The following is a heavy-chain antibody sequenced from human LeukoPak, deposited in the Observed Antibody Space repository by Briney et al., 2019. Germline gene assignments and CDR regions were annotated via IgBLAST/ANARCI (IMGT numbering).Heavy chain of an antibody. V-gene: IGHV1-69*04. J-gene: IGHJ5*02. CDR2: IIPIFGIA. Sequence: EASVKVSCKASGGTFSSYAISWVRQAPGQGLEWMGRIIPIFGIANYAQKFQGRVTITADKSTSTAYMELSSLRSGDTAVYYCARLYYYDSSGYLRFDPWGQGTLVTVSS. D-gene: IGHD3-22*01. CDR3: ARLYYYDSSGYLRFDP. CDR1: GGTFSSYA.